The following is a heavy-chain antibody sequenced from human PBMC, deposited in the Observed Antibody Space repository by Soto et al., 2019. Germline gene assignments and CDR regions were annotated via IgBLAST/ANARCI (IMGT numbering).Heavy chain of an antibody. D-gene: IGHD4-17*01. CDR3: AREGREDHGDHGAFDI. J-gene: IGHJ3*02. V-gene: IGHV3-66*01. CDR1: GFTVSRNY. Sequence: GESLRVSCAVSGFTVSRNYMNWVRQAPGKGLEWVSFIYSGGNTYYADSVKGRFTISRDNSKNMLYLQMNSLKIEDTALYYCAREGREDHGDHGAFDIRGTAPMVTVS. CDR2: IYSGGNT.